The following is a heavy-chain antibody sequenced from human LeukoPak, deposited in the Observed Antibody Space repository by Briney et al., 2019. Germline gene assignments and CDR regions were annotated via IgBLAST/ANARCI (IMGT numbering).Heavy chain of an antibody. CDR2: IYTSGST. CDR1: GGSISSGSYY. CDR3: ARGRSAGFGELLIWFDP. D-gene: IGHD3-10*01. Sequence: PSETLSLTCTVSGGSISSGSYYWSWIRQPAGKGLGWIGRIYTSGSTNYNPSLKSRVTISVDTSKNQFSLKLSSVTAADTAVYYCARGRSAGFGELLIWFDPWGQGTPVTVSS. J-gene: IGHJ5*02. V-gene: IGHV4-61*02.